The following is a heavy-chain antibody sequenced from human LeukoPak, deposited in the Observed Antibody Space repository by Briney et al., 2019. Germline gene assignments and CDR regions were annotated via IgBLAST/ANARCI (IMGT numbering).Heavy chain of an antibody. D-gene: IGHD3-10*01. CDR2: ISAYNGST. CDR1: GYTFTSYG. V-gene: IGHV1-18*01. J-gene: IGHJ4*02. CDR3: ARDPPPSVWFGELTLDY. Sequence: ASVKVSCKASGYTFTSYGISWVRQAPGQGLEWMGWISAYNGSTNYAQKLQGRVIMTTDTSTSTAYMELRSLRSDDTAVYYCARDPPPSVWFGELTLDYWGQGTLVTVSS.